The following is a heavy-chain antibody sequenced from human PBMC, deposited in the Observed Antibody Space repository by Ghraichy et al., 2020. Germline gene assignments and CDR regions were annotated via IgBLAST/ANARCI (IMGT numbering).Heavy chain of an antibody. CDR2: ISSSSSYI. CDR3: ATHGYHSSSWYNHIYGGATPSAFDI. V-gene: IGHV3-21*01. Sequence: GGSLRLSCAASGFTFSSYSMNWVRQAPGKGLEWVSSISSSSSYIYYADSVKGRFTISRDKAKNSLYLQMNSLRAEDTAVYYCATHGYHSSSWYNHIYGGATPSAFDIWGQGTMVTVSS. J-gene: IGHJ3*02. D-gene: IGHD6-13*01. CDR1: GFTFSSYS.